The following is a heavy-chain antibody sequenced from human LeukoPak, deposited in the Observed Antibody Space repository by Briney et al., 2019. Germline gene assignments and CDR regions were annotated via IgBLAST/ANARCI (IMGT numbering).Heavy chain of an antibody. CDR3: ARDKDDYVWGTYRW. Sequence: SETLFLTCAVSGYSISSGYYWGWVRQAPGKGLEWIGSIYHTGSTDYNPSLKSRLTISVDMSKNQFSLNLRSVTAADTAVYYCARDKDDYVWGTYRWWGQGMLVTVSS. J-gene: IGHJ4*02. CDR2: IYHTGST. D-gene: IGHD3-16*02. V-gene: IGHV4-38-2*01. CDR1: GYSISSGYY.